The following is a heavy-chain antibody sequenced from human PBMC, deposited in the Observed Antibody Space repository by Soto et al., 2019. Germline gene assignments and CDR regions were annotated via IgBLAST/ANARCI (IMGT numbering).Heavy chain of an antibody. CDR3: ARRSYYGSYALDV. J-gene: IGHJ6*02. CDR2: MYYSGST. V-gene: IGHV4-30-4*01. CDR1: GGSISSGDHY. Sequence: SETLSLTCTVSGGSISSGDHYWSWIRQPPGKGLEWIGYMYYSGSTYFNPSLKSRVTISVDTSKNQFSLKLGSVTAADTAVYYCARRSYYGSYALDVWGQGTTVTVSS. D-gene: IGHD3-10*01.